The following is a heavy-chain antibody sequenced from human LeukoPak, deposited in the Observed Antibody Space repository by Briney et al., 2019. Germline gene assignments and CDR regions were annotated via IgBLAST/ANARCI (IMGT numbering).Heavy chain of an antibody. Sequence: GGSLRLSCAASGFTVTNNFMSWVRQAPGKGLEWVSVIFSDGSTFYADSVKGRFTISRDNSKNTLYLQMNSLKAEDTAVYYCGSGYSSSWYLNYFDYWGQGTLVTVSS. CDR2: IFSDGST. D-gene: IGHD6-13*01. CDR3: GSGYSSSWYLNYFDY. V-gene: IGHV3-53*01. J-gene: IGHJ4*02. CDR1: GFTVTNNF.